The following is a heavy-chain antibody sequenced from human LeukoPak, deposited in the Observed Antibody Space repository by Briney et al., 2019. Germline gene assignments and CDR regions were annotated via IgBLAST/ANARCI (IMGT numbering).Heavy chain of an antibody. CDR1: GYTFTSYG. J-gene: IGHJ1*01. D-gene: IGHD6-13*01. CDR2: ISAYNGNT. V-gene: IGHV1-18*01. Sequence: GASVKVSCKASGYTFTSYGISWVRQAPGQGLEWMGWISAYNGNTNCAQKLQGRVTMTTDTSTSTAYMTLRSLRSDDTAVYYCARDGPGSSSWHLSRRSYFQHWGQGTLVTVSS. CDR3: ARDGPGSSSWHLSRRSYFQH.